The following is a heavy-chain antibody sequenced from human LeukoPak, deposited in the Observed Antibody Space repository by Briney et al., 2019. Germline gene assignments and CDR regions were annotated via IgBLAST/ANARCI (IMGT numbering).Heavy chain of an antibody. J-gene: IGHJ6*03. Sequence: PSETLPLTCTVSGGSISNDYRSWIRQPAGKGLEWIGRIYTSGSTNYNPSLKSRVTISVDKSKNQFSLKLSSVTAADTAVYYCARDMIYYDRRGLLGESYYYYYMDVWGKGTTVTVSS. CDR2: IYTSGST. D-gene: IGHD3/OR15-3a*01. V-gene: IGHV4-4*07. CDR1: GGSISNDY. CDR3: ARDMIYYDRRGLLGESYYYYYMDV.